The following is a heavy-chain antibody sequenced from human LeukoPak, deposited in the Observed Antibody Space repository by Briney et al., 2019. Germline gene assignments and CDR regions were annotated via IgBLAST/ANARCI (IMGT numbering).Heavy chain of an antibody. CDR2: IIPIFGTA. CDR3: ARGGYCSGGSCYKPFDY. Sequence: SVKVSCKASGGTFSSHAISWVRQAPGQGLEWIGRIIPIFGTANYAQKFQGRVTITADKSTSTAYMELSSLRSEDTAVYYCARGGYCSGGSCYKPFDYWGQGTLVTVSS. J-gene: IGHJ4*02. V-gene: IGHV1-69*06. D-gene: IGHD2-15*01. CDR1: GGTFSSHA.